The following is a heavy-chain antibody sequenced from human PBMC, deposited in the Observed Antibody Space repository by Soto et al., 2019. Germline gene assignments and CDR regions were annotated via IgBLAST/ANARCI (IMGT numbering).Heavy chain of an antibody. D-gene: IGHD6-13*01. CDR1: GFTFTSSA. Sequence: QLQLVQSGPEVKKPGTSVKVSCKASGFTFTSSAMQWVRQARGQRLEWIGWIVVGSGNTNDAQKFKDRVNITKDRPTSTAYKELGTLRSEDTDVNYCAAQKSSWYGQYYYGMDFWGQGTTATVSS. CDR3: AAQKSSWYGQYYYGMDF. CDR2: IVVGSGNT. V-gene: IGHV1-58*02. J-gene: IGHJ6*02.